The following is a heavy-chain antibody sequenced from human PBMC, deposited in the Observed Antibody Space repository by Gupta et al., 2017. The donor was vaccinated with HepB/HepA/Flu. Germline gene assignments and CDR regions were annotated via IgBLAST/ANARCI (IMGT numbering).Heavy chain of an antibody. Sequence: QVQLQQWGAGLLKPSETLSLTCAVYGGSFSGYYWSWIRQPPGKGLEWIGEINHSGSTNYNPSLKSRVTISVDTSKNQFSLKLSSVTAADTAVYYCARGGSGGRYSSGYYYGSYYYYGMDVWGQGTTVTVSS. CDR2: INHSGST. J-gene: IGHJ6*02. CDR3: ARGGSGGRYSSGYYYGSYYYYGMDV. D-gene: IGHD3-22*01. V-gene: IGHV4-34*01. CDR1: GGSFSGYY.